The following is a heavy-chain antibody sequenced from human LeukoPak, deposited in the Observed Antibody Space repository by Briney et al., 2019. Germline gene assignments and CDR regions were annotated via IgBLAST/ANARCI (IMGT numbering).Heavy chain of an antibody. J-gene: IGHJ4*02. Sequence: GGSLRLSCAASGFSFSDHAMSWVRQAPGKGLEGVSSIVGSGRVTYYADSVRGRFSISRDNSKNMLYLQINSLRAEDTAVYFCAKGAERSGLVTTYVDYWGQGTQVTVSS. CDR1: GFSFSDHA. CDR3: AKGAERSGLVTTYVDY. V-gene: IGHV3-23*01. CDR2: IVGSGRVT. D-gene: IGHD2/OR15-2a*01.